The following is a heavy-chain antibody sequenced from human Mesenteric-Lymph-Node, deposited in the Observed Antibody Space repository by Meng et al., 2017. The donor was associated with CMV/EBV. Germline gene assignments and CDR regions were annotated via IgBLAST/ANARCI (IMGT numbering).Heavy chain of an antibody. CDR2: IWYDGSNK. CDR3: AKDKVITGYYFDY. V-gene: IGHV3-30*02. D-gene: IGHD3-16*01. Sequence: GESLKISCAASGFTFSSYGMHWVRQAPGKGLKWVAFIWYDGSNKYYVDSVKGRFTISRDNSRNTLHLQMNSLRSEDTAVYYCAKDKVITGYYFDYWGQGTLVTVSS. CDR1: GFTFSSYG. J-gene: IGHJ4*02.